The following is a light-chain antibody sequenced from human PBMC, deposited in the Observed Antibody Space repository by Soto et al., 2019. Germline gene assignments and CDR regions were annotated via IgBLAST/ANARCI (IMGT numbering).Light chain of an antibody. CDR3: QQTSSFPLT. Sequence: DIQMTQSTSSVSASVGDSLTITCRASQGITSWVAWYQHKPGRAPKLLIYAASRLQSGVPSRFSGSGSGTDFTLTISSLQPEDFGTYYCQQTSSFPLTLGGGTKVEIK. V-gene: IGKV1-12*01. CDR2: AAS. J-gene: IGKJ4*01. CDR1: QGITSW.